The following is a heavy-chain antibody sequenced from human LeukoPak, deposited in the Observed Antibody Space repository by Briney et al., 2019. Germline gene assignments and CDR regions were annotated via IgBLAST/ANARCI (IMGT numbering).Heavy chain of an antibody. CDR2: ISSSSSYI. Sequence: GGSLRLSCAASGFTFSSYSMTWVRQAPGKGLEWVSSISSSSSYIYYADSVKGRFTISRDNAKNSLYLQMNSLRAEDTAVYYCARDGMYYDFWSGEGSFDYWGQGTLVTVSS. CDR3: ARDGMYYDFWSGEGSFDY. J-gene: IGHJ4*02. D-gene: IGHD3-3*01. V-gene: IGHV3-21*01. CDR1: GFTFSSYS.